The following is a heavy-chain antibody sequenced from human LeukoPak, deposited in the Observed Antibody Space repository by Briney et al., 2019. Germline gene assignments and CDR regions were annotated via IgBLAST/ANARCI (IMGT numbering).Heavy chain of an antibody. V-gene: IGHV3-48*02. D-gene: IGHD7-27*01. J-gene: IGHJ3*01. CDR1: AFTFSDYS. CDR2: IDTSSSTM. CDR3: AREDDSWGPNDLDL. Sequence: GGSLRLSCAASAFTFSDYSMNWVRQAPGKGLEWISYIDTSSSTMYYADSVMGRFTISRDNAKESLYLQMNSLRDEDTAVYYCAREDDSWGPNDLDLWGQGTMVTVSS.